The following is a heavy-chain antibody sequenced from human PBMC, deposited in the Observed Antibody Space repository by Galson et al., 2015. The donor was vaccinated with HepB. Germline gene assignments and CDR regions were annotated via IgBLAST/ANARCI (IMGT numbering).Heavy chain of an antibody. Sequence: QVQLQESGPGLVKPSQTLSLTCTVSGGSTSSSSYYWGWIRQPPGKGLEWIGSIYYSGSTYYNPSLKSRVTISVDTSKNQFSLKLSSVTAADTAVYYCARDSWYCSGGSCFDPWGQGTLVTVSS. CDR2: IYYSGST. J-gene: IGHJ5*02. D-gene: IGHD2-15*01. CDR1: GGSTSSSSYY. V-gene: IGHV4-39*07. CDR3: ARDSWYCSGGSCFDP.